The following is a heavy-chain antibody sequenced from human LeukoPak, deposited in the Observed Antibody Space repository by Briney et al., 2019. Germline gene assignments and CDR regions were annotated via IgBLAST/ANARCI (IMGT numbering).Heavy chain of an antibody. V-gene: IGHV3-53*01. CDR1: GFTVSSNY. CDR3: AKDDGYYYGSGSHYYMDV. CDR2: IYSGGST. Sequence: GGSLRLSCAASGFTVSSNYMSWVRQAPGKGLEWVSVIYSGGSTYYADSVKGRFTISRDNSKNTLYLQMNSLRAEDTAVYYCAKDDGYYYGSGSHYYMDVWGKGTTVTVSS. D-gene: IGHD3-10*01. J-gene: IGHJ6*03.